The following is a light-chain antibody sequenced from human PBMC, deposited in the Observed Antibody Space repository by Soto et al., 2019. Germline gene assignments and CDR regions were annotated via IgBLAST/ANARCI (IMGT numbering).Light chain of an antibody. Sequence: DIQMTQSPSTLSASVGDRVTITSRASQSISSWLAWYQQKPGKAPKLLIYKASSLESGVPSRFSGSGSGTEFTLTISSLQPDDFATYYCQQYNSYSRTFGHGTKLEIK. CDR3: QQYNSYSRT. J-gene: IGKJ2*02. CDR2: KAS. V-gene: IGKV1-5*03. CDR1: QSISSW.